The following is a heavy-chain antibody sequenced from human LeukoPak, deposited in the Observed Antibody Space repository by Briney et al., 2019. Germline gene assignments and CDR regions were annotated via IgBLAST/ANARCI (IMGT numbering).Heavy chain of an antibody. CDR2: IWYDGSNK. CDR3: ARDQWYSSSWYCDY. J-gene: IGHJ4*02. CDR1: GFTFSSYG. V-gene: IGHV3-33*01. D-gene: IGHD6-13*01. Sequence: SGGSLRLSCAASGFTFSSYGMHWVRQAPGKGLEWVAVIWYDGSNKYYADSVKGRFTISRDNSKNTLYLQMNSLRAEDTAVYYCARDQWYSSSWYCDYWGQGTLVTVSS.